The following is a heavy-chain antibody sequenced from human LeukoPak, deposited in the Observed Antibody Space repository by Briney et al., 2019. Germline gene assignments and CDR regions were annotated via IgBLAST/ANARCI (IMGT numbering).Heavy chain of an antibody. V-gene: IGHV4-39*01. CDR1: GDSVRNDFYY. CDR3: ATHRRPGSGGYENAFEI. Sequence: PSETLSLTCSVSGDSVRNDFYYWGWIRQPPGKGLEWVACLSHAGNTWYNPSLESRLSISVDTSKNHFSLRLNSVTAADTAIYYCATHRRPGSGGYENAFEIWGQGTMVTVSS. CDR2: LSHAGNT. J-gene: IGHJ3*02. D-gene: IGHD5-12*01.